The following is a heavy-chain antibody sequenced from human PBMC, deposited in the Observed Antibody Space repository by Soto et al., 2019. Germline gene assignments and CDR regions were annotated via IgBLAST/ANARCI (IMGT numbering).Heavy chain of an antibody. Sequence: QVQLVQSGAEVKKPGASVKVSCKASGYTFTTYGISWVRQAPGQGLECMGWISAYSGSTKFAQKLQGRVTMTTDTSTTTAYMELRSLTSDDTAVYSCARDFTKSSSWPYYFDYWGQGTLVTVSS. CDR2: ISAYSGST. J-gene: IGHJ4*02. CDR1: GYTFTTYG. V-gene: IGHV1-18*01. CDR3: ARDFTKSSSWPYYFDY. D-gene: IGHD6-13*01.